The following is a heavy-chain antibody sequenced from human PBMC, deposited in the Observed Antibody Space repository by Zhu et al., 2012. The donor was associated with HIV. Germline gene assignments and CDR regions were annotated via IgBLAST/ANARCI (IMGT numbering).Heavy chain of an antibody. J-gene: IGHJ3*01. CDR3: AKALHLVVESALPRDAFDC. CDR1: GFSFSAYS. Sequence: EVRLLESGGDLVQPGGSLRLSCAASGFSFSAYSMSWVRQAPGKGLEWVSIISGSGGRADYADSVEGRFTISRDNSNNILYLQMNDLRAEDTALYYCAKALHLVVESALPRDAFDCLGPRDSGHRLF. V-gene: IGHV3-23*01. D-gene: IGHD2-21*02. CDR2: ISGSGGRA.